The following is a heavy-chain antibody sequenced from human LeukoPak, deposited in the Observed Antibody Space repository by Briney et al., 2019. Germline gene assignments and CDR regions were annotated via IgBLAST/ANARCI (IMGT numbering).Heavy chain of an antibody. Sequence: GRSLRLSCAASGFTFSSYTMNWVRQAPGKGLEWVSSISGSSRHKYYADSVKGRFTISRDNAKNSLYLQMNSLRAEDTAVYYCARTANFAAGYYIDYWGQGTLVTVSS. CDR1: GFTFSSYT. CDR3: ARTANFAAGYYIDY. D-gene: IGHD6-13*01. V-gene: IGHV3-21*01. CDR2: ISGSSRHK. J-gene: IGHJ4*02.